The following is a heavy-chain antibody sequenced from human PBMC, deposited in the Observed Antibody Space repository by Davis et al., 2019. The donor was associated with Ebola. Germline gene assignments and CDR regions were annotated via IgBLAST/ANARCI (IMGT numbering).Heavy chain of an antibody. CDR1: GFVFSSYV. D-gene: IGHD1-26*01. Sequence: GGSLRLSCAASGFVFSSYVMSWVRRAPGKGLEWVSTYGTSADTYYADSVKGRFTISRDNSKNTLHLQMNSLRVEDTAIYYCAKDTTNVWFDVWGQGTTVTVSS. V-gene: IGHV3-23*01. CDR3: AKDTTNVWFDV. J-gene: IGHJ3*01. CDR2: GTSADT.